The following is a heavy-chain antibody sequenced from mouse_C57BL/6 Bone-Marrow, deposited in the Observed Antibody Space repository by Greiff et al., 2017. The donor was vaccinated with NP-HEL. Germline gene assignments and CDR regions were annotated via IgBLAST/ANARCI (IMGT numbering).Heavy chain of an antibody. CDR3: ARQGLTAVVAWYFDV. CDR1: GYTFSSYG. CDR2: ICRCDSYT. J-gene: IGHJ1*03. Sequence: EVQLLESGAELVKPGGSLKFSCAASGYTFSSYGMHWVSQSPDQGLEWIATICRCDSYTYYPQNVKGRFTISGDNANNTLYRQMSFLKSEDSSMYYCARQGLTAVVAWYFDVRGTGTTVTVSS. V-gene: IGHV5-6*01. D-gene: IGHD1-1*01.